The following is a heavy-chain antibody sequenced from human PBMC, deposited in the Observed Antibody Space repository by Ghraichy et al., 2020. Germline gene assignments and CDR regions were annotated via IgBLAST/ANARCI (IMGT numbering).Heavy chain of an antibody. CDR3: ARGPESITGTTHFLDY. CDR2: INHSGST. V-gene: IGHV4-34*01. CDR1: GGSFSGYY. Sequence: SETLSLTCAVYGGSFSGYYWSWIRQPPGKGLEWIGEINHSGSTNYNPSLKSRVTISVDTSKNQFSLKLSSVTAADTAVYYCARGPESITGTTHFLDYWGQGTLVTVSS. J-gene: IGHJ4*02. D-gene: IGHD1-7*01.